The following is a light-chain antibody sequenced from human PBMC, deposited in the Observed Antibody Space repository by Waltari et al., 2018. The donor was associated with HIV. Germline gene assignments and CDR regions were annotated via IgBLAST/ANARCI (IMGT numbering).Light chain of an antibody. J-gene: IGKJ5*01. CDR3: QQNHNFPLP. Sequence: DIQMSQSPSSVSAAVGDRVTITCRARVGVSSWLAWYQQKPGKDPTLLIYGASTLQSGVPSRFSGSGSGSEFTLTISSLQPEDRATYYCQQNHNFPLPFGQGTRVEIK. CDR2: GAS. V-gene: IGKV1-12*01. CDR1: VGVSSW.